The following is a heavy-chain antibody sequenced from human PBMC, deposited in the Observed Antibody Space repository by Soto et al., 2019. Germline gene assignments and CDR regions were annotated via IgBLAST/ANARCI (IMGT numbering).Heavy chain of an antibody. D-gene: IGHD2-21*01. V-gene: IGHV1-69*01. J-gene: IGHJ4*02. CDR1: GGTFTNYD. CDR3: ALTLAFCGGNCYLPNFDT. CDR2: IIPLFGSP. Sequence: QVQLVQSGTEVQKPGSSVKLSCKTSGGTFTNYDISWVRQAPGQGLEWMGGIIPLFGSPHYSPKFEGRVTNTADEVSTTAHLELSSLRFDGTAVYFCALTLAFCGGNCYLPNFDTWGQGTLVIVSS.